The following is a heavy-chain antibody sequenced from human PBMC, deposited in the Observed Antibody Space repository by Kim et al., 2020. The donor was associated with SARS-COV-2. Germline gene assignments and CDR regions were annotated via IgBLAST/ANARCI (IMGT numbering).Heavy chain of an antibody. D-gene: IGHD6-19*01. CDR2: INPSGGST. Sequence: ASVKVSCKASGYTFTSYYMHWVRQAPGQGLEWMGIINPSGGSTSYAQKFQGRVTMTRDTSTSTVYMELSSLRSEDTAVYYCARGISSGWYRAYYYGMDVWGQGTTVTVSS. CDR1: GYTFTSYY. CDR3: ARGISSGWYRAYYYGMDV. V-gene: IGHV1-46*01. J-gene: IGHJ6*02.